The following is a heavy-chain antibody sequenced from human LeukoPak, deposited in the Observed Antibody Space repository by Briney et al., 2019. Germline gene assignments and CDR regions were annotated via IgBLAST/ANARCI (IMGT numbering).Heavy chain of an antibody. V-gene: IGHV3-7*01. CDR1: GFIFSNYW. J-gene: IGHJ6*04. D-gene: IGHD3-10*02. Sequence: GGSLRLSCVASGFIFSNYWMSWVRQVPGKGLEWVANMKQDGREKYLVDSVKGRFTISRDNAKNSVYLQMNGLTDEGTAVYYCAELGITMIGGVWGKGTTVTISS. CDR2: MKQDGREK. CDR3: AELGITMIGGV.